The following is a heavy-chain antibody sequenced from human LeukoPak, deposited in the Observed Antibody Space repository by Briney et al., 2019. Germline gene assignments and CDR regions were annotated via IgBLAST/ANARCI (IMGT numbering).Heavy chain of an antibody. CDR3: AKDLSSGWPNAFDI. CDR2: ISGSGGST. Sequence: GGSLRLSCAASGFTFSNYAMNWVRQAPGKGLEWVSGISGSGGSTYYADSVKGRFTISRDNSKKTLYLQMNGLRAEDTAVYYCAKDLSSGWPNAFDIWGQGTMVTVSS. J-gene: IGHJ3*02. V-gene: IGHV3-23*01. D-gene: IGHD6-19*01. CDR1: GFTFSNYA.